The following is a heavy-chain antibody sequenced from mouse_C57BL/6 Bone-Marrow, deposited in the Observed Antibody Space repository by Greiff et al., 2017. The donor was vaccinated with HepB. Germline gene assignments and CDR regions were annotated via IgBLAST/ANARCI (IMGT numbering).Heavy chain of an antibody. CDR2: INRDGGST. CDR3: ARLLREGWFAY. J-gene: IGHJ3*01. CDR1: EYKFPSHD. V-gene: IGHV5-2*01. Sequence: EVHLVESGGGLVQPGESLKLSCESNEYKFPSHDMSWVRKTPVKRLELVAAINRDGGSTYYPHTMERRFIISKDNTKKTLYLQMSSLRSEDTALYYCARLLREGWFAYWGQGTLVTVSA. D-gene: IGHD1-1*01.